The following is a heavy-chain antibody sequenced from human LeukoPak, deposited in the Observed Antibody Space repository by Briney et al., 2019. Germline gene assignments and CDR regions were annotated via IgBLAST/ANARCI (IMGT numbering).Heavy chain of an antibody. CDR3: AAPTIDSSSWYYY. V-gene: IGHV1-18*01. Sequence: ASVKVSCKASGYTFTSYGISWVRQAPGQGLKWMGWISAYNGNTNYAQKLQGRVTMTTDTSTSTAYIELSSLRSEDAAVYYCAAPTIDSSSWYYYWGQGTLVTVSS. CDR1: GYTFTSYG. CDR2: ISAYNGNT. D-gene: IGHD6-13*01. J-gene: IGHJ4*02.